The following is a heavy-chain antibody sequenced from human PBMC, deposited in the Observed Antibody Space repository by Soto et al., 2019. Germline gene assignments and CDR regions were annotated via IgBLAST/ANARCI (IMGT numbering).Heavy chain of an antibody. D-gene: IGHD5-12*01. CDR3: ANSLGGEMATIFDYYYYGMDV. CDR2: ISWNSGSI. J-gene: IGHJ6*02. V-gene: IGHV3-9*01. Sequence: GGSLRLSCAASGFTFDDYSMHWVRQAPGKGLEWFSGISWNSGSIGYADSVKGRFTISRDNAENSLYLQMNSLRAEDTAVYYCANSLGGEMATIFDYYYYGMDVWGQGTTVTVSS. CDR1: GFTFDDYS.